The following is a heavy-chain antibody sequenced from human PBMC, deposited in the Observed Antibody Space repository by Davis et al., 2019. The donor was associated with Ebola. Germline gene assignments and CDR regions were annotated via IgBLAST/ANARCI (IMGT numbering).Heavy chain of an antibody. D-gene: IGHD3-22*01. CDR2: IWYDGSNK. CDR1: GFTFSSYG. CDR3: VVHYYDSSGYYYRFDY. J-gene: IGHJ4*02. V-gene: IGHV3-30*02. Sequence: GESLKISCAASGFTFSSYGMHWVRQAPGKGLEWVAVIWYDGSNKYYADSVKGRFTISRDNSKNTLYLQMNSLRAEDTAVYYCVVHYYDSSGYYYRFDYWGQGTLVTVSS.